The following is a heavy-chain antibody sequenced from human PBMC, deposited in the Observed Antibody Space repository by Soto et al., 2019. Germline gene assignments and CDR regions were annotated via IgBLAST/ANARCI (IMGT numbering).Heavy chain of an antibody. J-gene: IGHJ4*02. CDR2: INSNGGST. Sequence: PGGSLRLSCAASGFTFSSYAMHWVRQAPGKGLEYVSAINSNGGSTYYANSVKGRFTISRDNSKNTLYLQMGSLRAEDMAVYYCARTSQYYFDYWGQGTLVTVSS. CDR3: ARTSQYYFDY. CDR1: GFTFSSYA. V-gene: IGHV3-64*01.